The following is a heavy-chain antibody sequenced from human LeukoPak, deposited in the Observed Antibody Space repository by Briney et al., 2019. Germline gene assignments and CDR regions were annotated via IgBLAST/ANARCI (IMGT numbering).Heavy chain of an antibody. J-gene: IGHJ4*02. CDR2: INWNGGST. Sequence: PGGSLRLSCAASGFTFDDYGMSWVRQAPGKGLEWVSGINWNGGSTGYADSVKGRFTISRDNAKNSLYLQMNSLRAEDTALYYFARAGQRYCSSTSCYNFDYWGQGTPVTVSS. D-gene: IGHD2-2*01. V-gene: IGHV3-20*04. CDR3: ARAGQRYCSSTSCYNFDY. CDR1: GFTFDDYG.